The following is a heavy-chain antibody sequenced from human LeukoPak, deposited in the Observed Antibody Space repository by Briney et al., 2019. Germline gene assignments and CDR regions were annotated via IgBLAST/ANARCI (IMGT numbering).Heavy chain of an antibody. CDR3: AGRAQTTGWSFDY. V-gene: IGHV4-4*07. J-gene: IGHJ4*02. D-gene: IGHD6-19*01. Sequence: SGTLSLTCIVSGGSISSYYWSWIRQPAGKGLEWIGQIHTSGNTNYNPSLKSRVAMSVDTSKNQFSLELSSVTAADTAVYYCAGRAQTTGWSFDYWGQGALVTVSS. CDR1: GGSISSYY. CDR2: IHTSGNT.